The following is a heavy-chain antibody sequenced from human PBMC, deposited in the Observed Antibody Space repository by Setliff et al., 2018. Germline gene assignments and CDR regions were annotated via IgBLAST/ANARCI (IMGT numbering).Heavy chain of an antibody. V-gene: IGHV1-2*04. CDR3: ARRVREYQLLFGDYYYYMDV. J-gene: IGHJ6*03. Sequence: ASVKVSCKASGYTFTGYYMHWVRQAPGQGLEWMGWINPNSGGTNYAQKFQGWVTMTRDTSISTAYMELSRLRSEDTAVYYCARRVREYQLLFGDYYYYMDVWGKGTTVTVSS. CDR2: INPNSGGT. D-gene: IGHD2-2*01. CDR1: GYTFTGYY.